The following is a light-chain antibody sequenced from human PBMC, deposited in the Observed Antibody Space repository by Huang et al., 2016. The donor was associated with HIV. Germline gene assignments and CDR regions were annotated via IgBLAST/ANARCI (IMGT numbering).Light chain of an antibody. CDR2: VAS. CDR1: QSIGTY. J-gene: IGKJ4*01. CDR3: QQSYSALGLT. Sequence: DIQMTQSPSSLSASVGDRVTIACRASQSIGTYLNWYQQKPGKAPRLLIHVASSLQSGVPSRFSGRGSGTDFTLTISSLQPEELATYYCQQSYSALGLTFGGGTKVEIK. V-gene: IGKV1-39*01.